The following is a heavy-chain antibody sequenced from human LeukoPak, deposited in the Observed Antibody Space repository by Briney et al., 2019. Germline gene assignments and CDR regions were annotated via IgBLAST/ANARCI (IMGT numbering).Heavy chain of an antibody. CDR2: ISSDGSST. J-gene: IGHJ4*02. Sequence: GGSLRLACAASGFTFSNYWMHWVRQAPGEGLVWVSRISSDGSSTTYADSVKGRFTISRDNAKNTPYLQMNSLRAEDTAVYYCGRGFALVPAGIPDYWGQGTLVTVSS. CDR3: GRGFALVPAGIPDY. D-gene: IGHD2-2*01. CDR1: GFTFSNYW. V-gene: IGHV3-74*01.